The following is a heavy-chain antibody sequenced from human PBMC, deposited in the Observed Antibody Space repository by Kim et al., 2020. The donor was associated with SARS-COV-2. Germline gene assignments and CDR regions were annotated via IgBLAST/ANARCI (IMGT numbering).Heavy chain of an antibody. V-gene: IGHV1-3*01. CDR2: INAGNGNT. J-gene: IGHJ4*02. Sequence: ASVKVSCKASGYTFTSYAMHWVRQAPGQRLEWMGWINAGNGNTKYSQKFQGRVTITRDTSASTAYMELSSLRSEDTAVYYCARELVYQGRITMVRGVIITSYSFDYWGQGTLVTVSP. CDR3: ARELVYQGRITMVRGVIITSYSFDY. D-gene: IGHD3-10*01. CDR1: GYTFTSYA.